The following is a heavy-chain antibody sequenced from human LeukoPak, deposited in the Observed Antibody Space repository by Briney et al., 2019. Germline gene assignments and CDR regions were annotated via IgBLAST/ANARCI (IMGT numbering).Heavy chain of an antibody. V-gene: IGHV3-11*01. D-gene: IGHD3-9*01. CDR3: ARDQSSHYDILTGYLHYYYYGMDV. CDR2: ISSSGSTI. CDR1: GFTFSDYY. J-gene: IGHJ6*02. Sequence: GGSLRLSCAASGFTFSDYYMSWIRQAPGKGLEWVSYISSSGSTIYYADSVKGRFTISRDNAKNSLYLQMNSLRAEDTAVYYCARDQSSHYDILTGYLHYYYYGMDVWAKGPRSPSP.